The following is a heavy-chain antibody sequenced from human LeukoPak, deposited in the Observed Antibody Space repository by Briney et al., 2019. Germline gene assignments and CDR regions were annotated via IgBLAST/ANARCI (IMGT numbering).Heavy chain of an antibody. CDR3: ARYGGNFDY. D-gene: IGHD4-23*01. CDR1: GGSISSYY. CDR2: IYYSGST. V-gene: IGHV4-59*01. Sequence: PSGTLSLTCTVSGGSISSYYWSWIRQPPGKGLDWIGYIYYSGSTHYNPSLKSRVTISVDTSKNQFSLKLSSVTAADTAVYYCARYGGNFDYWGQGTLVTVSS. J-gene: IGHJ4*02.